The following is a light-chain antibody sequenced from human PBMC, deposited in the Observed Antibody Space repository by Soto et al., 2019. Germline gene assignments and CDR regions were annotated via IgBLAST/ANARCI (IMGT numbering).Light chain of an antibody. V-gene: IGKV3-11*01. CDR3: QQRSNGLT. J-gene: IGKJ4*01. CDR2: DAS. CDR1: QSVRSN. Sequence: ETVMTQSPATLPVSQGERATLSCRASQSVRSNLAWYQQKPGQAPRLLIFDASNRATGIPARFSGSGSGTDFTLTIRSLEPEDFAVYYCQQRSNGLTFGGGTKVDIK.